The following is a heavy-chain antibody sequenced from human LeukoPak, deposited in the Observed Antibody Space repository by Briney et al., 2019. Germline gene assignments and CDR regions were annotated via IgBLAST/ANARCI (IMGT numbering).Heavy chain of an antibody. CDR3: PSVSYHLDS. CDR1: GFAFSACK. D-gene: IGHD3-16*02. CDR2: FAGSDTTT. V-gene: IGHV3-48*03. J-gene: IGHJ4*02. Sequence: PGGSLRLSCAASGFAFSACKINWVCQAPGKGLEWVAYFAGSDTTTYYADSVKGRFIISTDNARNSLYLQMNSLRGEYTCLSYCPSVSYHLDSWGQGTLVTVSS.